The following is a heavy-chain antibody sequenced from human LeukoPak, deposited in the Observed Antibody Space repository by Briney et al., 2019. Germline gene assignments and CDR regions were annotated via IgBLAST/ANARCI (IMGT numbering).Heavy chain of an antibody. Sequence: SVKDSCKASGGTFSSYAISWVRQAPGQGLEWMGGIIPIFGTANYAQKFQGRVTITADESTSTAYMELSSLRSEDTAVYYCARQDIVVVPAAFDIWGQGTMVTVSS. D-gene: IGHD2-2*01. CDR2: IIPIFGTA. V-gene: IGHV1-69*13. CDR3: ARQDIVVVPAAFDI. J-gene: IGHJ3*02. CDR1: GGTFSSYA.